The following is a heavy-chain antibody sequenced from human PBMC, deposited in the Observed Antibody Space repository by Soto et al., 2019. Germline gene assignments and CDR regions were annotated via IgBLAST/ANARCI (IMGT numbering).Heavy chain of an antibody. CDR1: GDSISSSNW. Sequence: QVQLQESGPGLVRPSETLSLSCAVSGDSISSSNWWSSVRQPPGKGLQWIGDIYHSGITNYNPSLRGRVTISVQKSKNQFSLRLNSVTAADTAIYYCVRDRRRSNSGIDPWGQGTLVTVSS. V-gene: IGHV4-4*02. J-gene: IGHJ5*02. D-gene: IGHD3-10*01. CDR3: VRDRRRSNSGIDP. CDR2: IYHSGIT.